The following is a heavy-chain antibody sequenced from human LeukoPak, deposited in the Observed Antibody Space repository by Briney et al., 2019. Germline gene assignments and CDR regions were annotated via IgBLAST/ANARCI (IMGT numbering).Heavy chain of an antibody. D-gene: IGHD6-19*01. J-gene: IGHJ4*02. CDR1: GYTFTGYY. CDR2: INPNSGGT. Sequence: ASVKVSCKASGYTFTGYYMHWVRQAPGQGLEWMGRINPNSGGTNYAQKFQGRVTMTRDTSISTAYMELSRLSSDDTAVYYCARVLIAVAGDYWGQGTLVTVSS. V-gene: IGHV1-2*06. CDR3: ARVLIAVAGDY.